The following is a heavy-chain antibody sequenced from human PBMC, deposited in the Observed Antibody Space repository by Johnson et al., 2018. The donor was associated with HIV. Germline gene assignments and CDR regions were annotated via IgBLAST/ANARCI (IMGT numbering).Heavy chain of an antibody. CDR1: GFTFSSYA. CDR2: ISYDGSNK. J-gene: IGHJ3*02. D-gene: IGHD2-21*01. V-gene: IGHV3-30*04. CDR3: AKSRGILVIDDALDI. Sequence: QVQLVESGGGVVQPGRSLRLSCAATGFTFSSYAIHWVRQAPGKGLEWVAIISYDGSNKYYADSVKGRFTISRDNSKNTLYLQMNSLRAEDTALYYCAKSRGILVIDDALDIWGQGTMVTVSS.